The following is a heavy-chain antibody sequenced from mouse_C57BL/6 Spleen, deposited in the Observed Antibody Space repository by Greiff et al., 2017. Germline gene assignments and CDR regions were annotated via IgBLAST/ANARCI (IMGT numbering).Heavy chain of an antibody. CDR1: GYTFTSYW. V-gene: IGHV1-52*01. J-gene: IGHJ4*01. D-gene: IGHD1-1*01. Sequence: QVQLQQPGAELVRPGSSVKLSCKASGYTFTSYWMHWVKQRPIQGLEWIGNIDPSGGGTHYNQKFKDKATMTVDKSSSTAYMQLSSLTSEDYAVYYCARDDGSSYAMDYWGQGTSVTVSS. CDR3: ARDDGSSYAMDY. CDR2: IDPSGGGT.